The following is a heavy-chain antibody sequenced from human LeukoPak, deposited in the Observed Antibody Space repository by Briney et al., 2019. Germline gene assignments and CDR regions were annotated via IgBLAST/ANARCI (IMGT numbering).Heavy chain of an antibody. D-gene: IGHD6-13*01. CDR1: GGSISSYY. V-gene: IGHV4-59*01. CDR3: ARVRAAAGTGINFDY. J-gene: IGHJ4*02. Sequence: SETLSLTCTVSGGSISSYYWSWIRQPPGKGLEWIGYIYYSGSTNSNPSLKSRVTISVDTSKNQFSLKLSSVTAADTAVYYCARVRAAAGTGINFDYWGQGTLVTVSS. CDR2: IYYSGST.